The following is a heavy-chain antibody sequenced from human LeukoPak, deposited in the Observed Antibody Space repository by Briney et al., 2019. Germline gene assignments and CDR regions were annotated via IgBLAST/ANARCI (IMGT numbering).Heavy chain of an antibody. V-gene: IGHV1-2*02. CDR2: INPNSGGT. D-gene: IGHD4-17*01. J-gene: IGHJ4*02. Sequence: GASVKVSCKASGYTFTGYYMDWVRQAPGQGLEWMGWINPNSGGTNYAQKFQGRVTMTRDTSISTAYMELSRLRSDDTAVYYCARAPGTVTTYWGQGTLVTVSS. CDR3: ARAPGTVTTY. CDR1: GYTFTGYY.